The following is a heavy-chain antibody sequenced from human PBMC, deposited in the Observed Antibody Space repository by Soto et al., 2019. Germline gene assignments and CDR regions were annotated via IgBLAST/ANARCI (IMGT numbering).Heavy chain of an antibody. CDR3: ARGSYYYDSSGYYHY. CDR2: IYYSGST. CDR1: GGTISSSSYY. J-gene: IGHJ4*02. D-gene: IGHD3-22*01. Sequence: SETMCLSYTVAGGTISSSSYYWSSISQHPGKGLEWIGYIYYSGSTYYNPSLKSRVTISVDTSKNQFSLKLSSVTAADTAVYYCARGSYYYDSSGYYHYWGQGPLVTVSS. V-gene: IGHV4-30-4*08.